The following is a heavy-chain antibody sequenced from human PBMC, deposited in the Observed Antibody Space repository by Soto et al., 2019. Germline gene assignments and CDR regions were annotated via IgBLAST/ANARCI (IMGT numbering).Heavy chain of an antibody. J-gene: IGHJ5*02. V-gene: IGHV1-69*02. CDR3: ARGYCSSTSCPKYNWFDP. CDR1: GGTFSSYT. CDR2: IIPILGIA. D-gene: IGHD2-2*01. Sequence: QDQLVQSGAEVKKPGSSVKVSCKASGGTFSSYTISWVRQAPGQGLEWMGRIIPILGIANYAQKFQGRVTITADKSTSTAYMELSSLRSEDTAVYYCARGYCSSTSCPKYNWFDPWGQGTLVTVSS.